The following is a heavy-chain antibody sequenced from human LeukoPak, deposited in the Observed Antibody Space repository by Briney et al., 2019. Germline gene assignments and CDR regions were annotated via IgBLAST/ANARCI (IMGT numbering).Heavy chain of an antibody. CDR2: ISGSGGST. Sequence: PGGSLSFSGAASGFTFSSYAMSWFPQAPGKGRKWVSAISGSGGSTYYAESVKGRFTISRDNSKNTLYLQMNSLRAEDTAVYYCAKVGGYSYGPNDYWGQGTLVTVSS. CDR3: AKVGGYSYGPNDY. CDR1: GFTFSSYA. J-gene: IGHJ4*02. V-gene: IGHV3-23*01. D-gene: IGHD5-18*01.